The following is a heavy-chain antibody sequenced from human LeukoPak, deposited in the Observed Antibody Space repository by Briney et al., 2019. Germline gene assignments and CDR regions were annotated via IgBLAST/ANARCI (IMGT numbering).Heavy chain of an antibody. Sequence: GRSLRLSCAASGFTFDDYAMHWVRQAPGKGLEWVSGISWNSGSIGYADSVKGRFTISRDNAKNSLYLQMNSLRAEDTALYYCAKDIAGTTPYYFDYWGQGTLVTVSS. CDR2: ISWNSGSI. D-gene: IGHD6-13*01. CDR3: AKDIAGTTPYYFDY. J-gene: IGHJ4*02. CDR1: GFTFDDYA. V-gene: IGHV3-9*01.